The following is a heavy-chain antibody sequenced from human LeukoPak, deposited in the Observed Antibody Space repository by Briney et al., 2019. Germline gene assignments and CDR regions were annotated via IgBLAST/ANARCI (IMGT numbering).Heavy chain of an antibody. CDR1: GFTFSSYW. CDR2: IKQDGSEK. CDR3: ARDRQGSTSSGFYYYMDV. D-gene: IGHD2-2*01. V-gene: IGHV3-7*01. J-gene: IGHJ6*03. Sequence: GGSLRLSCAASGFTFSSYWMSWVRQAPGKGREWVANIKQDGSEKYYVDSVKGRFTISRDNAKNSLYLQMNSLRAEDTAVYYCARDRQGSTSSGFYYYMDVWGKGTTVTVSS.